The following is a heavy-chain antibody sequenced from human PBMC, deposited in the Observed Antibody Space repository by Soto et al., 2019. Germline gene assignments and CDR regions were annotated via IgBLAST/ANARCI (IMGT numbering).Heavy chain of an antibody. CDR1: GGSISSYY. V-gene: IGHV4-59*04. J-gene: IGHJ6*02. Sequence: SETLSLTCTVSGGSISSYYWSWIRQPPGKGLEWIGTIYSSENTYYNPSLLSRVTISVDTSKNEFSLRLSSVTAADTAVYYCARLNGYCVSTNCQGYYGMDVWGQGTTVTVSS. CDR2: IYSSENT. CDR3: ARLNGYCVSTNCQGYYGMDV. D-gene: IGHD2-2*03.